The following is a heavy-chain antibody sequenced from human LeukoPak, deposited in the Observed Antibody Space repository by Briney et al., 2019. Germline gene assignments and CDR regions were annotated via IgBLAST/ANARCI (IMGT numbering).Heavy chain of an antibody. V-gene: IGHV1-18*04. CDR2: ISGSSGET. J-gene: IGHJ4*01. CDR3: ARVLAGHPGY. Sequence: ASVKVSCKASGYTFTGYYIHWGRQAPGQGLEWVGGISGSSGETNSAQKFQGRITLTTDTSTRTAYMELRSVRSDDTAVYYCARVLAGHPGYWGQGTLVTVSS. CDR1: GYTFTGYY. D-gene: IGHD6-19*01.